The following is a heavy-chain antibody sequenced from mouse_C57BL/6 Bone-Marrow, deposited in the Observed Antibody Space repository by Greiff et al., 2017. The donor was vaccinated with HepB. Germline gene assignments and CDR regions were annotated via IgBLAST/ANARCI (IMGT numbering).Heavy chain of an antibody. CDR3: TRQIYYYGSSYAAWFAY. V-gene: IGHV1-5*01. CDR1: GYTFTSYW. Sequence: VHVKQSGTVLARPGASVKMSCKTSGYTFTSYWMHWVKQRPGQGLEWIGAIYPGNSDTSYNQKFTGKAKLTAVTSASTAYMELSSLTNEDSAVYYCTRQIYYYGSSYAAWFAYWGQGTLVTVSA. J-gene: IGHJ3*01. CDR2: IYPGNSDT. D-gene: IGHD1-1*01.